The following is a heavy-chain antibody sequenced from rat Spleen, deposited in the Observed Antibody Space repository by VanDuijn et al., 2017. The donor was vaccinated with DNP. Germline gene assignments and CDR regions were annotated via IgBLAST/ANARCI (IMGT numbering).Heavy chain of an antibody. D-gene: IGHD1-4*01. CDR2: ITNSGDSS. J-gene: IGHJ1*01. CDR3: ARHYPDPYWYFDF. CDR1: GFTFNNYW. Sequence: EVQLVESGGGLMQPGGSLRLSCVVSGFTFNNYWMTWIRQAPGKGLEWVASITNSGDSSYYSDSVKGRFSISRDNAKSTLYLQMDSLRSEDTATYYCARHYPDPYWYFDFWGPGTMVTVSS. V-gene: IGHV5-31*01.